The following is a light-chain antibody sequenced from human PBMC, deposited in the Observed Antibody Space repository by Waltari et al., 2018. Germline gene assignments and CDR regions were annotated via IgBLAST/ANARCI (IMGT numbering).Light chain of an antibody. CDR2: STN. CDR3: VLYMGSGIWV. CDR1: SCSVFTTYY. J-gene: IGLJ3*02. Sequence: QTVVTQEPSFSVSPGGTVTLTCALSSCSVFTTYYLSWYQQTPAQAPRTLIFSTNTRSSGVPDRFSGSILDNKAALTITGAQADDESDYYCVLYMGSGIWVFGGGTKLTVL. V-gene: IGLV8-61*01.